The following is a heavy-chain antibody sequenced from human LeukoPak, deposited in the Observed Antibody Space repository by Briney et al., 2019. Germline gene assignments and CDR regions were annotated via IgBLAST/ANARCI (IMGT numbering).Heavy chain of an antibody. Sequence: PSETLSLACTVSGGSIYRTTFYWGWIRQPPGKGLEWIGSMYYDGSTYHNPSLKSRVTISVDTSNNQFSLKLTSVTAADTAVYFCARRSDSGSDDGEDYFDYWGQGTLVTVSS. CDR2: MYYDGST. CDR3: ARRSDSGSDDGEDYFDY. V-gene: IGHV4-39*01. D-gene: IGHD1-26*01. CDR1: GGSIYRTTFY. J-gene: IGHJ4*02.